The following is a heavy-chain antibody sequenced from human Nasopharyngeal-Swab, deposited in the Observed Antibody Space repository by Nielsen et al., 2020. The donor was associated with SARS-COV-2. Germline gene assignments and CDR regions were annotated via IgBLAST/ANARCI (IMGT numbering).Heavy chain of an antibody. CDR1: GGSFSGYY. D-gene: IGHD3-22*01. J-gene: IGHJ4*02. CDR2: INHSGST. Sequence: GSLRLSCAVYGGSFSGYYWSWIRQPPGKGLEWIGEINHSGSTNYNPSLKSRVTISVDTSKNQFSLKLSSVTAADTAVYYCARVRYFDSSGYDYWGQGTLVTVSS. V-gene: IGHV4-34*01. CDR3: ARVRYFDSSGYDY.